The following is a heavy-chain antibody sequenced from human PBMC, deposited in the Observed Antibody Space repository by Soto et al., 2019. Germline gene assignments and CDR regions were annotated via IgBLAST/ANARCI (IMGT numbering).Heavy chain of an antibody. CDR3: ARAPDWDYYGMDV. CDR2: ISYDGSNK. CDR1: GFTFSSYA. D-gene: IGHD3-9*01. J-gene: IGHJ6*02. Sequence: GGSLRLSCAASGFTFSSYAMHWVRQAPGKGLEWVAVISYDGSNKYYADSVKGRFTISRDNSKNTLYLQMNSLRAEDTAVYYCARAPDWDYYGMDVWGQGTTVTVSS. V-gene: IGHV3-30-3*01.